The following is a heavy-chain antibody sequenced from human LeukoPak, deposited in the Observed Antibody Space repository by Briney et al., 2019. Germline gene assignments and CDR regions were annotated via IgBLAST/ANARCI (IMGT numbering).Heavy chain of an antibody. CDR2: ISSSGSTI. Sequence: GGSLRLSCAASGFTFSDYYMSWIRQAPGKGLEWVSHISSSGSTIYYADSVKGRFTISRDNAKNSLYLQMNSLRAEDTAVYYCAREDTSDWFSRGYYFDYWGQGTLVTVSS. J-gene: IGHJ4*02. D-gene: IGHD3-9*01. CDR3: AREDTSDWFSRGYYFDY. V-gene: IGHV3-11*01. CDR1: GFTFSDYY.